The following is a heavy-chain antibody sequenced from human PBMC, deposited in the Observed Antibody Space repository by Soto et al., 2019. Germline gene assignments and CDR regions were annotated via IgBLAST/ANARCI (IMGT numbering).Heavy chain of an antibody. CDR3: ARLQLGGDRMLNWFDP. D-gene: IGHD2-21*02. Sequence: QVQVVQSGPELKKPGASVKVSCKAQGYIFTKYGIGWVRQAPGHGLEWMVWINVYNGDRKVAQKFQDRVSMTTDTATDTAYMELKSLRSGDTAVYYCARLQLGGDRMLNWFDPWGQGTLVTVSS. CDR2: INVYNGDR. V-gene: IGHV1-18*01. J-gene: IGHJ5*02. CDR1: GYIFTKYG.